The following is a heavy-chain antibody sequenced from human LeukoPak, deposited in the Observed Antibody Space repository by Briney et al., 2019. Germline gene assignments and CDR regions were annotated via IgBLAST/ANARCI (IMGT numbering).Heavy chain of an antibody. V-gene: IGHV3-21*01. Sequence: PGGSLRLSCAASGFNLNSYMLNWVRQAPGKGLEWVSSISSTGSYIYYADSVKGRFTISRDNAKNSLYLQMNSLRAEDTAVYYCARDSSSSWYFDYWGQGTLVTVSS. J-gene: IGHJ4*02. CDR2: ISSTGSYI. CDR1: GFNLNSYM. D-gene: IGHD6-13*01. CDR3: ARDSSSSWYFDY.